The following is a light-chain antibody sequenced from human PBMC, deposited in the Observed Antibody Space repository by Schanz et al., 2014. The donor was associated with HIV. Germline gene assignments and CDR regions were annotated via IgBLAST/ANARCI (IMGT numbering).Light chain of an antibody. CDR1: QSISSSY. V-gene: IGKV3-20*01. J-gene: IGKJ4*01. Sequence: EGVLTQSPGSLSFSPGERATLSCRASQSISSSYLAWYQQKRDQPPRLVIYATSTRAAGIPDRFSGTGSGTDFTLTISSLEPEDFAVYHCQQCENWPVTFGGGTKVEIK. CDR3: QQCENWPVT. CDR2: ATS.